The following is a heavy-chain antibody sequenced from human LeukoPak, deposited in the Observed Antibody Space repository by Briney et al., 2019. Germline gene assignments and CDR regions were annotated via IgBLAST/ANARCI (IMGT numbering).Heavy chain of an antibody. V-gene: IGHV3-7*01. D-gene: IGHD1-14*01. J-gene: IGHJ4*02. CDR3: TRDRSRAEDD. CDR2: INQGGSDK. CDR1: GFTFSNYW. Sequence: GGSLRLSCAASGFTFSNYWMSWVRQAPGKGLEWVANINQGGSDKYYVDSVKGRFTISRDNANNLLYLQMNSLRGEDTAVYYCTRDRSRAEDDWGQGTLVTVSS.